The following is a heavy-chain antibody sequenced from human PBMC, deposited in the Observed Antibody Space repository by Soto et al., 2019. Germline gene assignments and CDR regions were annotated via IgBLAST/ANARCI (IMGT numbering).Heavy chain of an antibody. CDR2: ISAYNGNT. CDR1: GFTFSSYG. Sequence: VQLLESGGGLVQPGGSLRLSCAASGFTFSSYGISWVRQAPGQGLEWMGWISAYNGNTNYAQKLQGRVTMTTDTSTSTAYMELRSLRSDDTAVYYCARGPSSGWYTPHLYYYYGMDVWGQGTTVTVSS. D-gene: IGHD6-19*01. J-gene: IGHJ6*02. CDR3: ARGPSSGWYTPHLYYYYGMDV. V-gene: IGHV1-18*01.